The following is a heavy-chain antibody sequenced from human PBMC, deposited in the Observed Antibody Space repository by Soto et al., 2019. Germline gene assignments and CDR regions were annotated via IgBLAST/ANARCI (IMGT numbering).Heavy chain of an antibody. J-gene: IGHJ4*02. Sequence: GGSLRLSCAASGFTFSSYGMHWVRQAPGKGLEWVAVIWYDGSNKYYADSVKGRFTISGDNSKNTLYLQMNSLRAEDTAVYYCARDRTYYYDSSGYYLGGWGQGTLVTVSS. CDR2: IWYDGSNK. D-gene: IGHD3-22*01. CDR1: GFTFSSYG. V-gene: IGHV3-33*01. CDR3: ARDRTYYYDSSGYYLGG.